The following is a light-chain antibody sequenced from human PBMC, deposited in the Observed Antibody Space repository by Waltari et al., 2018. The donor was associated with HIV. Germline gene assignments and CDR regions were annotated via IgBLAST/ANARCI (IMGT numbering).Light chain of an antibody. J-gene: IGKJ4*01. Sequence: EIVMTQSPATLSVSPGERATLSCRPSQSVSSNLAWYQQNAGQAPRLLIYCASTRATCIPARFSGSGSGTESTLTISSLQSEDFAVYYCQQYNNWPPLTFGGGTKVEIK. CDR3: QQYNNWPPLT. V-gene: IGKV3-15*01. CDR2: CAS. CDR1: QSVSSN.